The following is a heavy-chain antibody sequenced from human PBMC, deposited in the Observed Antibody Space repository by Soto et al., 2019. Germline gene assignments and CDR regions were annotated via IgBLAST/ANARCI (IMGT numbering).Heavy chain of an antibody. CDR1: GYTFTGYY. CDR3: ARGEERGLQSSIFDY. V-gene: IGHV1-2*04. CDR2: INPNSGGT. Sequence: ASVKVSCKASGYTFTGYYMHWVRQAPGQGLEWMGWINPNSGGTNYAQKFQGWVTMTRDTSISTAYMELSRLRSDDTAVYYCARGEERGLQSSIFDYWGQGTLDIGSS. J-gene: IGHJ4*02. D-gene: IGHD3-16*01.